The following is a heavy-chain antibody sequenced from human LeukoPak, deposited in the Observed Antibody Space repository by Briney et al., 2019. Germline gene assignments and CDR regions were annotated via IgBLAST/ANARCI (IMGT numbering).Heavy chain of an antibody. V-gene: IGHV1-69*13. Sequence: SVKVSCKASGGTFSSYAISWVRQAPGQGLEWMGGIIPIFGTANYAQKFQGRVTITADESTSTAYMELSSMRPEDTAVYYCARDQEGGEPSSWSQVHWGQGTLVTVSS. J-gene: IGHJ4*02. CDR2: IIPIFGTA. CDR3: ARDQEGGEPSSWSQVH. CDR1: GGTFSSYA. D-gene: IGHD6-13*01.